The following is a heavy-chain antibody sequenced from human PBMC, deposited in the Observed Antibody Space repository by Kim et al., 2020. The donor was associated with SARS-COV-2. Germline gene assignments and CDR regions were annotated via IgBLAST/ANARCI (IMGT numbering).Heavy chain of an antibody. CDR3: ARSKWNSPPHFYYYGMDV. V-gene: IGHV3-11*01. J-gene: IGHJ6*02. D-gene: IGHD1-20*01. Sequence: KGRFTISRDNAKNSLYLQMNGLRAEDTAVYYCARSKWNSPPHFYYYGMDVWGQGTTVTVSS.